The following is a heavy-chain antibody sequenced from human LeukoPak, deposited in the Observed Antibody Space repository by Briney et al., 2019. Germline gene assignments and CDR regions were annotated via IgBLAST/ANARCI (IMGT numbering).Heavy chain of an antibody. J-gene: IGHJ4*02. V-gene: IGHV1-46*01. Sequence: ASVKVSCKASGYTFTSYYMHWVRQAPGQGLEWMGIINPSGGSTSYAQKFQGRVTMTRDTSTSTVYMELSSLRSEDTAVYYCASGLGDYYDSSFQSRFDYWGQGTLVTVSS. D-gene: IGHD3-22*01. CDR1: GYTFTSYY. CDR2: INPSGGST. CDR3: ASGLGDYYDSSFQSRFDY.